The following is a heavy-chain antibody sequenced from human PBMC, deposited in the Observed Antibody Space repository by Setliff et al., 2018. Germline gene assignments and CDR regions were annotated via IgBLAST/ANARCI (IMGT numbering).Heavy chain of an antibody. CDR1: RFTFSNYA. J-gene: IGHJ3*01. Sequence: GGSLRLSCAASRFTFSNYAMSWVRQAPGKGLEWVGRIKGKNDGLATDYAAPVKGRFTISRDDSKNTLYLQMNSLKTEDTAVYYCTTDPSPTFGGVIGAAFDFWGQGTMVTVSS. V-gene: IGHV3-15*01. CDR2: IKGKNDGLAT. CDR3: TTDPSPTFGGVIGAAFDF. D-gene: IGHD3-16*01.